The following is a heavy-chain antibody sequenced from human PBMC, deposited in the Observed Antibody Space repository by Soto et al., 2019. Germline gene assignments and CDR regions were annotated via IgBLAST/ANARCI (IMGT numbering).Heavy chain of an antibody. CDR1: GFTFSSYG. V-gene: IGHV3-33*01. CDR2: IWYDGSNK. CDR3: ARDLEPLGYYYYGMDV. Sequence: GGSLRLSCAASGFTFSSYGMHWVRQAPGKGLEWVAVIWYDGSNKYYADSVKGRFTISRDNSKNTLYLQMNSLRAEDTAVYYCARDLEPLGYYYYGMDVWGQGTTVTVSS. J-gene: IGHJ6*02. D-gene: IGHD3-16*01.